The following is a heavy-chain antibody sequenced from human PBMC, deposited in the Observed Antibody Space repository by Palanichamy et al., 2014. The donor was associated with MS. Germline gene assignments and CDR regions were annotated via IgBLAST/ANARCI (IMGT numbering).Heavy chain of an antibody. J-gene: IGHJ4*02. CDR3: ARVRKIVTVNDY. D-gene: IGHD2/OR15-2a*01. V-gene: IGHV3-7*01. Sequence: EVQLVESGGGSVQPGGSLRLSCAASGFTFSNYWMSWVRQAPGKGLEWVANIKQDGSEKYYVDSVKGRFTISRDNTKNSLYLQVNSLRAEDTAVYYCARVRKIVTVNDYWGQGTLVTVSS. CDR1: GFTFSNYW. CDR2: IKQDGSEK.